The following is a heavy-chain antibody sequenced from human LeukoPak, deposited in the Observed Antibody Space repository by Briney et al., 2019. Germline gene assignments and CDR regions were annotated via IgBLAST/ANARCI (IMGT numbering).Heavy chain of an antibody. CDR3: ARGWSVVVPAANNWFGP. CDR1: GYPFTSYS. CDR2: IHPSGGST. Sequence: GDSVKVSCKASGYPFTSYSMHWVRPAPQQGLERMGIIHPSGGSTSYAQKFQGRVTMTRDMSTSTVYMELSSLRSEDTAVYYCARGWSVVVPAANNWFGPWGQGTLVTVSS. J-gene: IGHJ5*02. V-gene: IGHV1-46*01. D-gene: IGHD2-2*01.